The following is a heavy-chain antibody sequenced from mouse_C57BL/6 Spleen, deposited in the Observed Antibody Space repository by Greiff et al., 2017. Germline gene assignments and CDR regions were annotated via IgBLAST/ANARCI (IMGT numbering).Heavy chain of an antibody. CDR2: IDPSDSET. J-gene: IGHJ3*01. CDR1: GYTFTSYW. D-gene: IGHD1-1*01. Sequence: QVQLQQPGAELVRPGSSVKLSCKASGYTFTSYWMHWVKQRPIQGLEWIGNIDPSDSETHYNQKFKDKATLTVDKSSSTAYMQLSSLTSEDSAVYYCARDVYYYGSSSAWFAYWGQGTLVTVSA. CDR3: ARDVYYYGSSSAWFAY. V-gene: IGHV1-52*01.